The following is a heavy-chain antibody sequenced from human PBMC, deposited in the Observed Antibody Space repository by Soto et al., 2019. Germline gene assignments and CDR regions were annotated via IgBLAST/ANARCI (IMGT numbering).Heavy chain of an antibody. CDR3: ARLTGTTHYYYGMDV. Sequence: GESLKISCKVSGYSFTSYWISWVRQMPGKGLEWMGRIDPSDSYTNYSPSFQGHVTISADKSISTAYLQWSSLKALDTATYYCARLTGTTHYYYGMDVWGQGTTVTVSS. D-gene: IGHD1-20*01. CDR1: GYSFTSYW. J-gene: IGHJ6*02. CDR2: IDPSDSYT. V-gene: IGHV5-10-1*01.